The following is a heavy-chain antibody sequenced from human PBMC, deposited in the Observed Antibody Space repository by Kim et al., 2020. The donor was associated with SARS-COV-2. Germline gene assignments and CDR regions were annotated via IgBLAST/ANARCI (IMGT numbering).Heavy chain of an antibody. D-gene: IGHD1-26*01. V-gene: IGHV3-23*01. J-gene: IGHJ4*02. CDR3: AKGTTDWDLAQFDY. Sequence: YADSVRGRFTISRDNSKNTLYLQMHSLRAEDTAVYYCAKGTTDWDLAQFDYWGQGTLVTVSS.